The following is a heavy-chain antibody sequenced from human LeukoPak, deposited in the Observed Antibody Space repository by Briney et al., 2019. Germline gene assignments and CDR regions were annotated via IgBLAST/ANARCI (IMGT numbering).Heavy chain of an antibody. CDR1: GFTFSSYE. CDR3: AKDPGIAAAGKESWFDP. CDR2: ISSGGSTI. D-gene: IGHD6-13*01. V-gene: IGHV3-48*03. J-gene: IGHJ5*02. Sequence: GGSLRLSCAASGFTFSSYEMNWVRQAPGRGLEWVSHISSGGSTIYYADSVKGRFTISRDNSKNTLYLQMNSLRAEDTAVYYCAKDPGIAAAGKESWFDPWGQGTLVTVSS.